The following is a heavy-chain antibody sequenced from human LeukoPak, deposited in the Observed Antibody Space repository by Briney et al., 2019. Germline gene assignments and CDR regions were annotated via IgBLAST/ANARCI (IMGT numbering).Heavy chain of an antibody. V-gene: IGHV4-39*07. CDR1: GGSISSSSYY. D-gene: IGHD6-19*01. Sequence: SETLSLTCTVSGGSISSSSYYWGWIRQPPGKGLEWIGSIYYSGSAYYNPSLKSRVTISVDTSKNQFSLRLSSVTAADTAVYYCARDRRGIAVASMWFDPWGQGTLVTVSS. J-gene: IGHJ5*02. CDR2: IYYSGSA. CDR3: ARDRRGIAVASMWFDP.